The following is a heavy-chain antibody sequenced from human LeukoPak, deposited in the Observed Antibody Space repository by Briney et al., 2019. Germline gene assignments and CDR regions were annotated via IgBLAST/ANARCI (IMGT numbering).Heavy chain of an antibody. Sequence: GGSLRLSCAASGFTFSTYSMNWVRHAPGKGLEWVSYISSSISTIYYADSVKGRFTISRDNAENSLYLQMNSLRDDDTAVYYCARGRGYYGSGTYYLDYWGQGTLVTVSS. CDR3: ARGRGYYGSGTYYLDY. CDR1: GFTFSTYS. J-gene: IGHJ4*02. V-gene: IGHV3-48*02. D-gene: IGHD3-10*01. CDR2: ISSSISTI.